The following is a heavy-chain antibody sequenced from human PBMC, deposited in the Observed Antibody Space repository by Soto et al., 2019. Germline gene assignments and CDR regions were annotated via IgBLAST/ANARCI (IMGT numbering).Heavy chain of an antibody. D-gene: IGHD6-13*01. CDR3: ARAHPLYRAAAAKPYYYYMDV. CDR2: ISSNRCST. Sequence: EVQLVESGGGLVQPGGSLRLSCAASGFTFSSYAMHWVRQAPGKGREYVSAISSNRCSTYYANSVNGRFTISRDNSKNTLYLQMGSLRAEDMAVSYCARAHPLYRAAAAKPYYYYMDVWGKGTTVTVSS. V-gene: IGHV3-64*01. CDR1: GFTFSSYA. J-gene: IGHJ6*03.